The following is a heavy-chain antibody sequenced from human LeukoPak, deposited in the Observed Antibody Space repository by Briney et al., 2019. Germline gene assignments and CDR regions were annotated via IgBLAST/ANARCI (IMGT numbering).Heavy chain of an antibody. CDR1: GGSISSYY. J-gene: IGHJ3*02. CDR2: IYYSGST. CDR3: ARAPQQREVTFGGVIVYPKGAFDI. V-gene: IGHV4-59*01. Sequence: SETLSLTCTVSGGSISSYYWSWIRQPPGKGLEWIGYIYYSGSTNYNPSLKSRVTISVDTSKNQFSLKLSSVTAADTAVYYCARAPQQREVTFGGVIVYPKGAFDIWGQGTMVTVSS. D-gene: IGHD3-16*02.